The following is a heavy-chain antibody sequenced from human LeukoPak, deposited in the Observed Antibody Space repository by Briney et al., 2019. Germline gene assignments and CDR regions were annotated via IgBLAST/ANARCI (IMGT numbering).Heavy chain of an antibody. CDR1: GGTFSSYA. V-gene: IGHV1-69*06. CDR2: IIPIFGTA. D-gene: IGHD3-10*01. Sequence: SVKVSCKASGGTFSSYAISWVRQAPGQGLEWMGGIIPIFGTANYAQKFQGRVTMTEDTSTDTAYMELSSLRSEDTAVYYCATLRRRSLDYWGQGTLVTVSS. J-gene: IGHJ4*02. CDR3: ATLRRRSLDY.